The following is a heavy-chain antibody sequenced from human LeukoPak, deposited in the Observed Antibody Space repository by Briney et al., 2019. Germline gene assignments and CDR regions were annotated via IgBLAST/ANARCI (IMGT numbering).Heavy chain of an antibody. D-gene: IGHD4-17*01. CDR2: INPNSGGT. V-gene: IGHV1-2*02. CDR1: GYTFTSYG. J-gene: IGHJ4*02. Sequence: ASVKVSCKASGYTFTSYGISWVRQAPGQGLEWMGWINPNSGGTNYAQKFQGRVTMTRDTSISTAYMELSRLRSDDTAVYYCARDLYGDYFDYWGQGTLVTVSS. CDR3: ARDLYGDYFDY.